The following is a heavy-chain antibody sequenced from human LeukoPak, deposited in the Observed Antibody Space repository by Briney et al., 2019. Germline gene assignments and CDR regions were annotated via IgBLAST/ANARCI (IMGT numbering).Heavy chain of an antibody. J-gene: IGHJ1*01. D-gene: IGHD2-15*01. CDR1: GYTFTGYY. CDR3: ARGGGGSLEYFHH. CDR2: LNPNSGGT. V-gene: IGHV1-2*02. Sequence: ASVKVSCKASGYTFTGYYMHWVRQAPGQGLEWMGWLNPNSGGTNYAQNFQDRVTMTGDTSINTASMELSRLRSDDTAVYYCARGGGGSLEYFHHWGQGTLVTVSS.